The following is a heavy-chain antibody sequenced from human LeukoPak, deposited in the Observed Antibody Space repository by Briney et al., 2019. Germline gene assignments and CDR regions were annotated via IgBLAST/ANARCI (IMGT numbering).Heavy chain of an antibody. Sequence: GGSLRLSCAASGFTFSSYWMSWVRQAPGKGLEWVSAISTSSDYIYYADSVKGRFTISRDNLKNTLNLQMNSLEAEDTAVYYCAKEEGWGVNSFDMWGQGTMVTVSS. CDR1: GFTFSSYW. CDR3: AKEEGWGVNSFDM. J-gene: IGHJ3*02. V-gene: IGHV3-21*06. CDR2: ISTSSDYI. D-gene: IGHD1-26*01.